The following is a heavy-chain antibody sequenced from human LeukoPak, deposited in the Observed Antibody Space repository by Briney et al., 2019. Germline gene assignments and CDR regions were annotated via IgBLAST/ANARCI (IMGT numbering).Heavy chain of an antibody. CDR2: IIPIFGTA. V-gene: IGHV1-69*05. CDR1: GGTFSSYA. D-gene: IGHD6-13*01. Sequence: GSSVKVSCKASGGTFSSYAISWVRQAPGQGLEWMGGIIPIFGTANYAQKFQGRVTITTDESTSTACMELCSLRSEDTAVYYCATGRIAAAGIDYWGQGTLVTVSS. CDR3: ATGRIAAAGIDY. J-gene: IGHJ4*02.